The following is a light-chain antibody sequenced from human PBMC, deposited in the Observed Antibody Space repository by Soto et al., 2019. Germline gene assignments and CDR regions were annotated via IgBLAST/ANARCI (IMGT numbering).Light chain of an antibody. CDR3: AAWDDRLNGPV. Sequence: QSVLTQPPSVSDAPRPRVTISCSGSSSNIGNNAVNWYQQLPGKAPKLLIYSDDLLPSGVSDRFSGSKSGTSAPLAISGLQSEDEAAYYCAAWDDRLNGPVLGGGTKLTVL. CDR1: SSNIGNNA. V-gene: IGLV1-36*01. J-gene: IGLJ3*02. CDR2: SDD.